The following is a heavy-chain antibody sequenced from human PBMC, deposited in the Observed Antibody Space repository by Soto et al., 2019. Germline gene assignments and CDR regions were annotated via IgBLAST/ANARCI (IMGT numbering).Heavy chain of an antibody. CDR3: ARVASSGIDD. CDR1: GGSISSGCYY. Sequence: TLSLPFTVSGGSISSGCYYWSWIRQHPGKGLEWIGYIYYSGSTYYNPSLKSRVTISVDTSKNQFSLKLSSVTAADTAVYYCARVASSGIDDWGQGTLVTVSS. CDR2: IYYSGST. J-gene: IGHJ4*02. V-gene: IGHV4-31*03. D-gene: IGHD6-6*01.